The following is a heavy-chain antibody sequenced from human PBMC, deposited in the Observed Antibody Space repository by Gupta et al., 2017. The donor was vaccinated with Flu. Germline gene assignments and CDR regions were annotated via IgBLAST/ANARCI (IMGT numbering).Heavy chain of an antibody. CDR1: SIYT. Sequence: SIYTMSWVRQAPGKGLEWVSAINSGAGTTYADSVKGRFTISRDDSTNTLYLQMSSLRGDDTAVYYCAKARTTVTDYDVYDVWGLGTMVTVSS. D-gene: IGHD4-17*01. V-gene: IGHV3-23*01. CDR2: INSGAGT. CDR3: AKARTTVTDYDVYDV. J-gene: IGHJ3*01.